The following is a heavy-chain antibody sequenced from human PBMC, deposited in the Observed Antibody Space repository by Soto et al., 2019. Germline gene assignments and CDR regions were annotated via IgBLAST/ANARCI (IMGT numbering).Heavy chain of an antibody. V-gene: IGHV1-58*02. Sequence: QMQLVQSGPEVKKPGTSVKVSCKASGFTFTSSAMQWVRQARGQRLEWIGWIVVGSGNTNYAQKFQERVTITRDMSTSTAYMELSSLRSDDTAVYYCAAELCGGSCYSVHYYYMDVWGKGTTVTVSS. J-gene: IGHJ6*03. D-gene: IGHD2-15*01. CDR3: AAELCGGSCYSVHYYYMDV. CDR2: IVVGSGNT. CDR1: GFTFTSSA.